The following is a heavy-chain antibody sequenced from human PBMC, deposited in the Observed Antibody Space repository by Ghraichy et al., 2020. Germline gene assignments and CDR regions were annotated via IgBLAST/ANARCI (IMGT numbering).Heavy chain of an antibody. Sequence: SETLSLTCSVSGGSFGGSGFYWGWIRQSPGRGLEWIGSSHYSGKTYYNPSLESRVTISVDTSRNELSLNVASVTAADTAVYYCARSRRGLSRSLEWSHPPDDWGQGSLVTVSS. CDR2: SHYSGKT. V-gene: IGHV4-39*01. D-gene: IGHD3-3*01. J-gene: IGHJ4*02. CDR1: GGSFGGSGFY. CDR3: ARSRRGLSRSLEWSHPPDD.